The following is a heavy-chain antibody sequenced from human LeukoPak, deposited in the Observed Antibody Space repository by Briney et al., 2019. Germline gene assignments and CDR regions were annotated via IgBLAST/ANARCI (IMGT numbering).Heavy chain of an antibody. Sequence: GGSLRLSCAASGFTFSSYAMSWVRQAPGKGLEWVAVISYDGSNKYYAVSVKGRFTISRDNSKNTLYLQMNSLRAEDTAVYYCAKEGYYYDSSGYNYYYGMDVWGQGTTVTVSS. D-gene: IGHD3-22*01. J-gene: IGHJ6*02. CDR1: GFTFSSYA. V-gene: IGHV3-30*18. CDR2: ISYDGSNK. CDR3: AKEGYYYDSSGYNYYYGMDV.